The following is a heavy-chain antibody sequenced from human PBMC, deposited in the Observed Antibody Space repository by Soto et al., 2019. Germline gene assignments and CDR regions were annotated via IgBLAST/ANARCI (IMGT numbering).Heavy chain of an antibody. V-gene: IGHV1-18*01. CDR2: TSIYNGHT. J-gene: IGHJ4*02. CDR1: GYTFTSSG. D-gene: IGHD4-17*01. Sequence: GXSVKGSCKASGYTFTSSGISWVRQAPGQGLEWMGWTSIYNGHTEYSPKFLGRVVMTTDTSADTAYLELKSLRPDDAALYYCARWDDYGASDQYHFDQWGQGPLVTVSS. CDR3: ARWDDYGASDQYHFDQ.